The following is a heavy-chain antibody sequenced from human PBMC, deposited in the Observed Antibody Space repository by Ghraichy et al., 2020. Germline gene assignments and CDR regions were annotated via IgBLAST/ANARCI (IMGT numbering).Heavy chain of an antibody. J-gene: IGHJ6*02. V-gene: IGHV1-24*01. CDR1: GYTLTELS. Sequence: ASVKVSCKVSGYTLTELSMHWVRQAPGKGLEWMGGFDPEDGETIYAQKFQGRVTMTEDTSTDTAYMELSSLRSEDTAVYYCATAVPNIGSGFVVSGMDVWGQGTTVTVSS. D-gene: IGHD6-19*01. CDR2: FDPEDGET. CDR3: ATAVPNIGSGFVVSGMDV.